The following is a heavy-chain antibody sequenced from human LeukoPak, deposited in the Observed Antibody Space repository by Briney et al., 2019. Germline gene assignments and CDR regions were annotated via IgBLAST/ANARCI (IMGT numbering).Heavy chain of an antibody. V-gene: IGHV3-23*01. CDR2: ITTSGAT. D-gene: IGHD2-2*01. Sequence: GGSLRLSCAASGFAFSSYTMTWVRLAPAPGKGLEWVSTITTSGATYYADSVKGRFTISRDNSKNTLYLQMNSLRAEDTAVYYCAKNSPKPAGTYFQHCGQGTLVTVSS. CDR1: GFAFSSYT. CDR3: AKNSPKPAGTYFQH. J-gene: IGHJ1*01.